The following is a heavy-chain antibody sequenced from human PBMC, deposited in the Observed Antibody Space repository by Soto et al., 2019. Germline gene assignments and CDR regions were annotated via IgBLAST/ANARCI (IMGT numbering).Heavy chain of an antibody. V-gene: IGHV4-59*08. CDR1: GGSISSYY. Sequence: QVQLQESGPGLVKPSETLSLTCTVSGGSISSYYWSWIRQPPGKGLEWFGYISHSGSTNYNPSLKSRVTISVDTSKNQVSLKVSSVTAADTAVYYCASHTPSWYYPHWGQGVLVTVSS. CDR2: ISHSGST. D-gene: IGHD2-2*01. J-gene: IGHJ1*01. CDR3: ASHTPSWYYPH.